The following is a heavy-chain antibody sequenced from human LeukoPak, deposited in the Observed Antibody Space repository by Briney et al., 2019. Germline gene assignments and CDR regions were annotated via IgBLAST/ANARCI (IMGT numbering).Heavy chain of an antibody. Sequence: GGSLRLSCAASGFTFSTYVMSWVRQAPGKGLEWVSRINSDGSSTSYADSVKGRFTISRDNAKNTLYLQMNSLRAEDTAVYYCARGTHQNWGIDYWGQGTLVTVSS. CDR3: ARGTHQNWGIDY. CDR2: INSDGSST. D-gene: IGHD7-27*01. CDR1: GFTFSTYV. J-gene: IGHJ4*02. V-gene: IGHV3-74*01.